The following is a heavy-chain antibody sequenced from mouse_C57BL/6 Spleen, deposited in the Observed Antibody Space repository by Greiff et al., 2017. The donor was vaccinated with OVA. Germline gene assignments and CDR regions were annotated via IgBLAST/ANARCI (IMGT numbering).Heavy chain of an antibody. CDR2: IDPETGGT. CDR3: TREDYGSRRAMDY. V-gene: IGHV1-15*01. Sequence: VKLMESGAELVRPGASVTLSCKASGYTFTDYEMHWVKQTPVHGLEWIGAIDPETGGTAYNQKFKGKAILTADKSSSTAYMELRSLTSEDSAVYYCTREDYGSRRAMDYWGQGTSVTVSS. CDR1: GYTFTDYE. D-gene: IGHD1-1*01. J-gene: IGHJ4*01.